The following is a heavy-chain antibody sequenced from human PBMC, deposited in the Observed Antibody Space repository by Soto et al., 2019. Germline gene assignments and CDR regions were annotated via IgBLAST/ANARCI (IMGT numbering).Heavy chain of an antibody. CDR2: IKQDGSEK. D-gene: IGHD3-22*01. CDR3: ARGFDYYDSSGYYYSLAYYFDY. CDR1: VFTFSSYW. V-gene: IGHV3-7*01. J-gene: IGHJ4*02. Sequence: HPWGALRLSGAASVFTFSSYWMSWVRQAPGKGLEWVANIKQDGSEKYYVDSVKGRFTISRDNAKNSLYLQMNSLRAEDTAVYYCARGFDYYDSSGYYYSLAYYFDYWGQGTLVTVSS.